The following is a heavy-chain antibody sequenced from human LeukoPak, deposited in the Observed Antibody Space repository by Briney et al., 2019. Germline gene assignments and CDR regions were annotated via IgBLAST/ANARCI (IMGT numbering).Heavy chain of an antibody. Sequence: PSETLSLTCTVSGGSISSGSYYWSWIRQPAGKGLEWIGRIYTSGSTNYNPSLKSRVTISVDTSKNQFSVKLSSVTAADTAVYYCAREWGVTNWFDPWGQGTLVTVSS. V-gene: IGHV4-61*02. J-gene: IGHJ5*02. CDR3: AREWGVTNWFDP. D-gene: IGHD3-16*01. CDR1: GGSISSGSYY. CDR2: IYTSGST.